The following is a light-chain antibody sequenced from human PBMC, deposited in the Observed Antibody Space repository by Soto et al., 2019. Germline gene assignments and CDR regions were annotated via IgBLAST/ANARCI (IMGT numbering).Light chain of an antibody. V-gene: IGKV3-20*01. CDR2: GAF. CDR3: QQYGVSSLT. J-gene: IGKJ3*01. CDR1: ESLITKA. Sequence: EIVLTQSPGTLSLSPGETATVSCRATESLITKALAWYQQKPGQAPRLLIYGAFTRDAAIPDRFNGSGSGTAFALTISRLELEDSAVYYCQQYGVSSLTFGPGTKVEIK.